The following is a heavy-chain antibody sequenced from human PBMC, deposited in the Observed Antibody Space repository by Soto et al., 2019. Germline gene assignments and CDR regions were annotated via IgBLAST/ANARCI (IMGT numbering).Heavy chain of an antibody. Sequence: GASVKVSCKASGGTFSSYAISWVRQAPGQGLEWMGGIIPIFGTANYAQKFQGRVTITADESTSTAYMELSSLRAEDTALYYCAKARHYDFLTAFGRDFDCWGQGTPVTVSS. J-gene: IGHJ4*02. V-gene: IGHV1-69*13. CDR1: GGTFSSYA. D-gene: IGHD3-9*01. CDR2: IIPIFGTA. CDR3: AKARHYDFLTAFGRDFDC.